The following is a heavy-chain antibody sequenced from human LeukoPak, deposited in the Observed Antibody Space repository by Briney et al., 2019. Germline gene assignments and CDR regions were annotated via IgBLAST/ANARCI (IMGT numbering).Heavy chain of an antibody. CDR1: GFAFSVYA. D-gene: IGHD2-15*01. J-gene: IGHJ4*02. CDR2: IKKDGSET. V-gene: IGHV3-7*03. CDR3: ARVGSTCDH. Sequence: GGSLRLSCAASGFAFSVYAMSWLRQPPGKGLEWVANIKKDGSETYYVDSVKGRFTISRDNAKSSLYLQMNSLRAEDTAVYYCARVGSTCDHWGQGTLVTVSS.